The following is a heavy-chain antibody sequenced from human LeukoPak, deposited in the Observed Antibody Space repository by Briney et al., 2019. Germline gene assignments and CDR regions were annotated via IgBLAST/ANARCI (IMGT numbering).Heavy chain of an antibody. V-gene: IGHV1-18*01. J-gene: IGHJ5*02. CDR1: GYTFISYG. Sequence: ASVKLSCKASGYTFISYGINWVRQAPGQGLEWMGWISAYNGNTNYAQTVQGRVTMTTDTSTRTAYMELRSLRSDDTAVYYCARVSGSAAVAGTGWFDPWGQGTLVTVSS. CDR3: ARVSGSAAVAGTGWFDP. D-gene: IGHD6-19*01. CDR2: ISAYNGNT.